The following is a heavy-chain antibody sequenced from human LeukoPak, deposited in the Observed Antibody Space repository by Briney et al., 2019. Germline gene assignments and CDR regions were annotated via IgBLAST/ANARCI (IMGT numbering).Heavy chain of an antibody. CDR1: GFTFSNYG. D-gene: IGHD6-19*01. Sequence: PGGSLRLSCAASGFTFSNYGMHWVRQAPGKGLEWVAVISYEGSKKYYADSVKGRFTISRDNSEHTLYVQMTSLRAEDTAVYYCAKEQGLATYYYNGMDVWGQGTTVTVPS. CDR2: ISYEGSKK. CDR3: AKEQGLATYYYNGMDV. V-gene: IGHV3-30*18. J-gene: IGHJ6*02.